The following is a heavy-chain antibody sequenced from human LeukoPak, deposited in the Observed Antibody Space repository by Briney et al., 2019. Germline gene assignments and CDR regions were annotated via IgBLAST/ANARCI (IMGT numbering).Heavy chain of an antibody. D-gene: IGHD3-16*01. CDR2: IYYSGST. Sequence: SETLSLTCTVSGGSISSYYWSWIRQPPGKGLEWIGYIYYSGSTNYNPSLKSRVTISVDTSKNQFSLKLSSVTAADTAVYYCARDVGVWGTLPYNRFDPWGQGTLVTVSS. J-gene: IGHJ5*02. CDR3: ARDVGVWGTLPYNRFDP. CDR1: GGSISSYY. V-gene: IGHV4-59*12.